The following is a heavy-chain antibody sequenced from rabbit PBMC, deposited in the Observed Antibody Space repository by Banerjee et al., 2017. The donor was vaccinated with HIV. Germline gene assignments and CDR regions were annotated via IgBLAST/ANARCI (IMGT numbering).Heavy chain of an antibody. J-gene: IGHJ4*01. CDR3: ARAGSSSPYYSNL. CDR1: GFSFSSYW. V-gene: IGHV1S43*01. D-gene: IGHD8-1*01. Sequence: QSLEESGGGLVQPEGSLTLTCTASGFSFSSYWMCWVRQAPGKGLEWIACISAGGATIWYASWVNGRFTVSRSTSLNTVDLKMTSLTAADTATYFCARAGSSSPYYSNLWGPGTLVTVS. CDR2: ISAGGATI.